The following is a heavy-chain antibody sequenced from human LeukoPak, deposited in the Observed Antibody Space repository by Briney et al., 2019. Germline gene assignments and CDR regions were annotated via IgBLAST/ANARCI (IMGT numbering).Heavy chain of an antibody. J-gene: IGHJ4*02. V-gene: IGHV3-64D*06. D-gene: IGHD3-16*01. CDR1: GFFFSIYT. Sequence: SGGSLRLSCSASGFFFSIYTMYWVRQAPGKGPEYVSTISGSGNGASTYYADSVKGRFTISRDDSKSLLYLQMNGLRGEDTAVYYCVKDFGRVRGTPDSWGQGTLVTVSP. CDR3: VKDFGRVRGTPDS. CDR2: ISGSGNGAST.